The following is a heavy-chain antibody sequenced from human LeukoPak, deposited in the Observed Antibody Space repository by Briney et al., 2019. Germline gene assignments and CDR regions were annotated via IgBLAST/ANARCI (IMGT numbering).Heavy chain of an antibody. D-gene: IGHD2-2*01. CDR3: ARGSRYCSSTSCYAGFTFDP. CDR2: IIPIFGTA. Sequence: GASVKVSCKASGGTFSSYAISWVRQAPGQGLEWMGGIIPIFGTANYAQKFQGRITITADESTSTAYMELRSLRSEDTAVYYCARGSRYCSSTSCYAGFTFDPWGQGTLVTVSS. CDR1: GGTFSSYA. J-gene: IGHJ5*02. V-gene: IGHV1-69*13.